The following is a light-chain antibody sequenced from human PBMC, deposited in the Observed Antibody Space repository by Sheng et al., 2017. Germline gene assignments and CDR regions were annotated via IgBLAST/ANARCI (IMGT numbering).Light chain of an antibody. CDR1: QDVSNS. V-gene: IGKV1-17*03. J-gene: IGKJ1*01. CDR2: GAS. Sequence: DIQMTQSPPALSVSLGDRVTITCRASQDVSNSVAWFRQRPGKAPERLIYGASSLQIGASSRFSGSGSGTEFTLTITSLQAEDFATYYCLQHNSYPWKFGQGTKVAIK. CDR3: LQHNSYPWK.